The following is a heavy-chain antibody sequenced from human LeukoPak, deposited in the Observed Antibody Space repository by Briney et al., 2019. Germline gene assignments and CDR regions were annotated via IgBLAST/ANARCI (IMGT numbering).Heavy chain of an antibody. Sequence: SETLSLTGTVSGGSISSYYWSWIRQPPGKGLEWIGYIYYSGSTNYNPPLKSRVTISVDTSKNQFSLKRSSVTAADPAVYYCARQQLSQLYYFDYWGQGTLVTVSS. J-gene: IGHJ4*02. V-gene: IGHV4-59*08. CDR3: ARQQLSQLYYFDY. D-gene: IGHD6-6*01. CDR2: IYYSGST. CDR1: GGSISSYY.